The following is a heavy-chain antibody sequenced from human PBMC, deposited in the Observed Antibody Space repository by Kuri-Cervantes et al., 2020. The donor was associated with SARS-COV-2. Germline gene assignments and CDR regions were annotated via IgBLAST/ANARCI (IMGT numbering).Heavy chain of an antibody. CDR3: ARASCSSTSCYGWFDP. J-gene: IGHJ5*02. V-gene: IGHV4-59*10. D-gene: IGHD2-2*01. CDR1: GGSFSGYQ. CDR2: VYTSGIT. Sequence: ESLKISCAVYGGSFSGYQWSWIRQTPGMGLEWIGRVYTSGITNYNPSLKSRVTMSVDTSNNQFSLKLNSVTAADTAVYYCARASCSSTSCYGWFDPWGQGTLVTVSS.